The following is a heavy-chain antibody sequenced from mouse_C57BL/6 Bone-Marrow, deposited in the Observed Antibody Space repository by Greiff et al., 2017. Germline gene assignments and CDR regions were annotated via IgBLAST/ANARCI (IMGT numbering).Heavy chain of an antibody. J-gene: IGHJ1*03. V-gene: IGHV1-76*01. Sequence: VQLQESGAELVRPGASVKLSCKASGYTFTDYYINWVKQRPGQGLEWIARIYPGSGNTYYNEKFKGKATLTAEKSSSTAYMQLSSLTSEDSAVYFGAKDYGSSYWYFDVWGTGTTVTVSS. D-gene: IGHD1-1*01. CDR1: GYTFTDYY. CDR3: AKDYGSSYWYFDV. CDR2: IYPGSGNT.